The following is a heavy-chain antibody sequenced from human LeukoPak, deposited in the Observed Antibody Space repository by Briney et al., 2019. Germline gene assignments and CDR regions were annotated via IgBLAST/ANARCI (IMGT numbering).Heavy chain of an antibody. D-gene: IGHD5-12*01. CDR2: IKQDGSEK. Sequence: GGSLRLSCAASGFTFSSYSMNWVRQAPGKGLEWVANIKQDGSEKYYVDSVKGRFTISRDNAKNSLYLQMNSLRAEDTAVYYCARVDGGYEYYYYGMDVWGQGTTVTVSS. CDR1: GFTFSSYS. V-gene: IGHV3-7*01. J-gene: IGHJ6*02. CDR3: ARVDGGYEYYYYGMDV.